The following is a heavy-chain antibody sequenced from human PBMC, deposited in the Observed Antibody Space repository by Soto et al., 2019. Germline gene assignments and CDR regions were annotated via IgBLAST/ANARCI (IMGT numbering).Heavy chain of an antibody. Sequence: ASVKVSCKASGGTFSSYTISWVRQAPGQGLEWMGGIIPVFDTAIYAQKFQGRVTITADESTSTAYMELSSLISEDTAVYYCASGGVAVAEFDYWGQGTLVTVSS. CDR1: GGTFSSYT. CDR3: ASGGVAVAEFDY. D-gene: IGHD6-13*01. J-gene: IGHJ4*02. CDR2: IIPVFDTA. V-gene: IGHV1-69*13.